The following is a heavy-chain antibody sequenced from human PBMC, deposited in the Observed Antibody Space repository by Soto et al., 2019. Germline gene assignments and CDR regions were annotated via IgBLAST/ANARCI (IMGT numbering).Heavy chain of an antibody. D-gene: IGHD3-16*02. CDR3: ARLSRITFIVD. V-gene: IGHV1-46*04. J-gene: IGHJ4*02. Sequence: QVQLVQSGAEVKGPGTSATLSCQTSGYTFAHYYIHWVRQAPGQGLEYMGIIDPRTGTSGTSTSPQSVQGRLSLTSDASTSTVYMELSNLRSDDTATYYCARLSRITFIVDWGQGTLVTVSS. CDR1: GYTFAHYY. CDR2: IDPRTGTSGTS.